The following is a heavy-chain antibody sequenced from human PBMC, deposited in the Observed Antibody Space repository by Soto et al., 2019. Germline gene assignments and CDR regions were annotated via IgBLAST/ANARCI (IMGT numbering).Heavy chain of an antibody. J-gene: IGHJ4*02. CDR3: ARSRYDFWSGYYGGFDY. V-gene: IGHV4-59*01. CDR2: IYYSGST. Sequence: SETLSLTCTVSGGYIISYYWSWIRQPPGKGLEWIGYIYYSGSTNYNPSLKSRVTISVDTSKNQFSLKLSSVTAADTAVYYCARSRYDFWSGYYGGFDYWGQGTLVTVSS. D-gene: IGHD3-3*01. CDR1: GGYIISYY.